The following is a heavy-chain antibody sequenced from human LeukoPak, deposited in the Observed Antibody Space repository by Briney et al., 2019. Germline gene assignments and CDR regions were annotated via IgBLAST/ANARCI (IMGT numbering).Heavy chain of an antibody. D-gene: IGHD3-10*01. CDR1: GGAISSGSYY. CDR3: ARVVRGVINSNYYYYYYMDV. V-gene: IGHV4-61*02. CDR2: IYTSGST. Sequence: SQTLSLTCTVAGGAISSGSYYWSWIRQPAGKGLEWIGRIYTSGSTNYNPSLKSRVTISVDTSKNQFSLKLSSVTAADTAVYYCARVVRGVINSNYYYYYYMDVWGKGTTVTISS. J-gene: IGHJ6*03.